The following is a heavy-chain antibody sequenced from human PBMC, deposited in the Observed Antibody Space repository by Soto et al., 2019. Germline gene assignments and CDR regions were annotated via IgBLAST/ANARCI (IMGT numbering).Heavy chain of an antibody. CDR2: ISGSGGST. Sequence: GGSLRLSCAASGVTFSSYAMSWVRQAPGKGLEWVSAISGSGGSTYYADSVKGRFTISRDNSKNTLYLQMNSLRAEDTAVYYCAKDSRRSSSPDAFDIWGQGTMVTVSS. V-gene: IGHV3-23*01. CDR3: AKDSRRSSSPDAFDI. D-gene: IGHD2-2*01. CDR1: GVTFSSYA. J-gene: IGHJ3*02.